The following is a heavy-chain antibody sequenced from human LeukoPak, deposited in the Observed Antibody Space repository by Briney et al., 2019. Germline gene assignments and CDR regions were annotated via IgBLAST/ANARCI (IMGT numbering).Heavy chain of an antibody. V-gene: IGHV3-73*01. CDR3: TSGLSVRRSNNTSVDY. CDR1: GFTFITYS. Sequence: GGSLRLSCAASGFTFITYSMTWVRQASGKGLEWVGPIRSKANSYATVYAASVKGRFTISRDDSKNTAYLQMNSLKTEDTAVYYCTSGLSVRRSNNTSVDYWGQGTLVTVSS. CDR2: IRSKANSYAT. D-gene: IGHD1-1*01. J-gene: IGHJ4*02.